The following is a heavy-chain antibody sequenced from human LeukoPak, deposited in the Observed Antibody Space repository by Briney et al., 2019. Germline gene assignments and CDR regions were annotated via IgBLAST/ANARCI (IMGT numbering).Heavy chain of an antibody. Sequence: ASVKVSCKASGYTFTDYYIHWVRQAPGQGLEWMGWINPNSGGTNYAQKFQGRVTMTRDTSISTAYMELSRLRSDDTAVYYCARLLYDYGDYGWFDPWGQGTLVTVSS. J-gene: IGHJ5*02. CDR3: ARLLYDYGDYGWFDP. CDR1: GYTFTDYY. V-gene: IGHV1-2*02. D-gene: IGHD4-17*01. CDR2: INPNSGGT.